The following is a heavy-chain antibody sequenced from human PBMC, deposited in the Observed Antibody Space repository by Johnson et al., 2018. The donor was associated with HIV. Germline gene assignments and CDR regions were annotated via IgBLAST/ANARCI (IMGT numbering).Heavy chain of an antibody. CDR3: AKDMGDLMMEDDAFDI. CDR1: GFTFSSYA. V-gene: IGHV3-30*04. D-gene: IGHD3-16*01. Sequence: QVQLVESGGGVVQPGRSLRLSCAASGFTFSSYAMHWVRQAPGKGLEWVSVISYDGSNTYYADSVKVRFTISRDNAKNSLYLQMNSLRAEDAALYYCAKDMGDLMMEDDAFDIWGQGTMVTVSS. CDR2: ISYDGSNT. J-gene: IGHJ3*02.